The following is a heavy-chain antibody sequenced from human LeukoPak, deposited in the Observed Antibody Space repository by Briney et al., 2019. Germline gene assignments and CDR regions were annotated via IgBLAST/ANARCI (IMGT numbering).Heavy chain of an antibody. CDR1: GYTFTNYY. CDR2: INPNSGGT. Sequence: ASVKVSCKASGYTFTNYYMHWVRQAPGQGLEWMGCINPNSGGTNYAQKFQGRVTMTRDTSISTAYMELSRLRSDDTAVYYCARSTSAYDAFDIWGQGTMVTVSS. J-gene: IGHJ3*02. V-gene: IGHV1-2*02. CDR3: ARSTSAYDAFDI. D-gene: IGHD3-16*01.